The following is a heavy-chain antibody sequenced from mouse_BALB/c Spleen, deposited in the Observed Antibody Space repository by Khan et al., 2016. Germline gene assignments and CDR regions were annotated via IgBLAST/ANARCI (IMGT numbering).Heavy chain of an antibody. J-gene: IGHJ4*01. CDR1: GFSLTSYG. Sequence: QVQLKQSGPGLVAPSQTLSITCTISGFSLTSYGVHWVRQPPGKGLEWMVVIWSDGSTTYNSALKYRMTICKDNTKCHVFLKMNSLQTENTAMYDWSRYRYDYDAMDYWGQGTSVTVSS. D-gene: IGHD2-14*01. V-gene: IGHV2-6-1*01. CDR2: IWSDGST. CDR3: SRYRYDYDAMDY.